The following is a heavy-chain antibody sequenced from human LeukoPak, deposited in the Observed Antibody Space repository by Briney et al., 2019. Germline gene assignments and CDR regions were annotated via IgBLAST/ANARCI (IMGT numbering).Heavy chain of an antibody. CDR3: ARDLQQQLVGPQPPSYYYYYYMDV. Sequence: GASVKVSCKASGYTFISYDINWVRQAPGQGLEWMGIINPSGGSTSYAQKFQGRVTMTRDMSTSTVYMELSSLRSEDTAVYYCARDLQQQLVGPQPPSYYYYYYMDVWGKGTTVTVSS. D-gene: IGHD6-13*01. V-gene: IGHV1-46*01. CDR2: INPSGGST. CDR1: GYTFISYD. J-gene: IGHJ6*03.